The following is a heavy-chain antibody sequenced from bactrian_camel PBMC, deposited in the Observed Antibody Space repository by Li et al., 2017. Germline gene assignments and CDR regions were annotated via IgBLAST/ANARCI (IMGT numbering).Heavy chain of an antibody. CDR1: GFTFSSYT. D-gene: IGHD5*01. Sequence: VQLVESGGGSVQAGGSLRLSCLASGFTFSSYTLNWVRQAPGKGLEWVSIINSAGGTTYYADLVKGRFTITRDNAKNTVYLQMNSLKPEDTAVYYCVRDWGGNLFYGDFGYWGQGTQVTVS. CDR2: INSAGGTT. J-gene: IGHJ6*01. CDR3: VRDWGGNLFYGDFGY. V-gene: IGHV3S35*01.